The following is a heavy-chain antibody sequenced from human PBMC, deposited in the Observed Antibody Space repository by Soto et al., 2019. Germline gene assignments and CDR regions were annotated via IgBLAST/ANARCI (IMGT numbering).Heavy chain of an antibody. D-gene: IGHD1-26*01. CDR2: IDTDGSNT. CDR1: GFIFSNYW. V-gene: IGHV3-74*01. CDR3: ARRGSYGDY. Sequence: EVQLVESGGGLVQPGGSLRLSCDASGFIFSNYWMYWVRQTPGKGLVWVSRIDTDGSNTNYGDSVKGRFTIFRDNAKNTLYLQMNSLTVEDTAVYYCARRGSYGDYWGQGTLVTVSS. J-gene: IGHJ4*02.